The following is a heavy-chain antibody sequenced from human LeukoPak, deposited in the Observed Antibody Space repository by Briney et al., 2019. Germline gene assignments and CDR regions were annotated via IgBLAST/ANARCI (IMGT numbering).Heavy chain of an antibody. CDR3: VREGGYGDYDTPFDY. V-gene: IGHV3-30*04. CDR2: ISYDGSNK. Sequence: GGSLRLSCAASGFTFSSYAMHWVRQAPGKGLEWVAVISYDGSNKYYADSVKGRFTISRDNSKNTLYLQMNSLRAEDTAVYYCVREGGYGDYDTPFDYWGQGTLVTVSS. CDR1: GFTFSSYA. D-gene: IGHD4-17*01. J-gene: IGHJ4*02.